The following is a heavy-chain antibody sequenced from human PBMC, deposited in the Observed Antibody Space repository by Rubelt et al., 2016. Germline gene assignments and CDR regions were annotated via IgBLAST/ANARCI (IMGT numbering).Heavy chain of an antibody. CDR1: GGSISSGGYY. D-gene: IGHD3-10*01. CDR3: ARANGSVSYADRAWFDP. Sequence: QVQLQESGPGLVKPSQTLSLTCTVSGGSISSGGYYWSCIRQHPGKGLEWSGYIYYSGSTYYNPSLMSRVTISVDASKSQFSLKLSSVIAADTAVYYCARANGSVSYADRAWFDPWGQGTLVTVSS. V-gene: IGHV4-31*03. J-gene: IGHJ5*02. CDR2: IYYSGST.